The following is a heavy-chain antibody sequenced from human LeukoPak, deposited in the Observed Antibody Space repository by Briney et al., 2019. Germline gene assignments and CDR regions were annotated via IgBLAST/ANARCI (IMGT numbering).Heavy chain of an antibody. J-gene: IGHJ5*02. CDR2: IYDSGST. CDR3: ARRLERRVDP. Sequence: SQTLSLTCAVSGGSISSGGYSWSWIRQPPGKGLEWIGYIYDSGSTYYNPSLKIRVTISVDRSKNQFSLKLSSVTAADSAVYYCARRLERRVDPWGQGTLVTVSS. CDR1: GGSISSGGYS. D-gene: IGHD1-1*01. V-gene: IGHV4-30-2*01.